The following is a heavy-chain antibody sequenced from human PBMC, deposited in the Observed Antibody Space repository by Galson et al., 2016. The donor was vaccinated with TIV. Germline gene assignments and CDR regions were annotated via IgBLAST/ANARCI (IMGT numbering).Heavy chain of an antibody. CDR2: ISYDGINK. J-gene: IGHJ4*02. CDR1: GFIFDDYD. Sequence: SLRLSCAASGFIFDDYDMNWVRQAPGKGLEWVADISYDGINKYYADSVKGRFTISRDSAKNSLWLQMNSLRVEDPALYHCARVRSCGGDCYYFDYWGQGTLVTVSS. D-gene: IGHD2-21*02. CDR3: ARVRSCGGDCYYFDY. V-gene: IGHV3-30*03.